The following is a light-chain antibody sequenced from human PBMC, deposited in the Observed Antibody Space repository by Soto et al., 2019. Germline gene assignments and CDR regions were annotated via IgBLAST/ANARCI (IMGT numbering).Light chain of an antibody. CDR3: AAWDDSMNGYV. Sequence: QSVLTQPPSASGTPGQRVTISCSGSSSNIGSNTVNWYQQLPGTAPKLLIYSNNQRPSGVPDRFSRSKSGTSASLAISGLQSEDEADYYCAAWDDSMNGYVFGTGTKLT. V-gene: IGLV1-44*01. CDR1: SSNIGSNT. J-gene: IGLJ1*01. CDR2: SNN.